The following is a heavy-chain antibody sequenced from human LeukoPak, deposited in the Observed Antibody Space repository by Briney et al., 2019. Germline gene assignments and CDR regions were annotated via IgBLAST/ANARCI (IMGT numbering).Heavy chain of an antibody. Sequence: PGGSLRLSCAASGFSFSSYSMNWVRQAPGKGLEWVSYISSSSTIYYADSVKGRFTISRDNAKNSLYLQMNSLRAEDTAVYYCARDAAPVVTLDAFDIWGQGTMVTVSS. CDR1: GFSFSSYS. D-gene: IGHD4-23*01. CDR3: ARDAAPVVTLDAFDI. CDR2: ISSSSTI. V-gene: IGHV3-48*01. J-gene: IGHJ3*02.